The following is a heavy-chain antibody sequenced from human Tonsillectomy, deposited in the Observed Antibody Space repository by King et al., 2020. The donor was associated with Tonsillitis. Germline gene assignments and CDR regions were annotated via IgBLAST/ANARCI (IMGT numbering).Heavy chain of an antibody. D-gene: IGHD3-10*01. CDR2: ISYDGSNK. J-gene: IGHJ4*02. Sequence: VQLVVSGGGVVQPGRSLRISCAASGFTFSSYGMHWVRQAPGKGLEWVSFISYDGSNKYYAGSVKGRFTISRDNSKNTLYLQMNSLRAEDTAVYYCAKPDYYGSGRWWGQGTLVTVSS. CDR3: AKPDYYGSGRW. CDR1: GFTFSSYG. V-gene: IGHV3-30*18.